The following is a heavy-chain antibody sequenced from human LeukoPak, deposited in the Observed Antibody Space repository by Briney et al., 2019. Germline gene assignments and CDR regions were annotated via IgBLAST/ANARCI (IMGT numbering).Heavy chain of an antibody. V-gene: IGHV1-2*02. CDR1: GYTFSVYY. J-gene: IGHJ3*02. CDR3: AREPIGDHDAFEI. Sequence: GASVKVSCKASGYTFSVYYIHWVRQAAGQGLEWMGWINPNSGGTKSAQRFQGRVTMTRHTSIRTAYMELSRLTCDDTAVYYCAREPIGDHDAFEIWGQGTMVTVSS. D-gene: IGHD2-21*01. CDR2: INPNSGGT.